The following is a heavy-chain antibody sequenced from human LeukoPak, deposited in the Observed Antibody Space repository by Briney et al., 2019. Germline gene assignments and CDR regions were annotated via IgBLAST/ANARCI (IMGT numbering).Heavy chain of an antibody. CDR1: GFTFSSYA. CDR2: ISYDGSNK. D-gene: IGHD2-2*01. CDR3: ARELYCSSTSCYDYYYGMDV. J-gene: IGHJ6*02. Sequence: GGSLRLSCAASGFTFSSYAMHWVRPAPRKGLEWVAVISYDGSNKYYADSVKGRFTISRDNSKNTLYLQMNSLRAEDTAVYYCARELYCSSTSCYDYYYGMDVWGQGTTVTVSS. V-gene: IGHV3-30-3*01.